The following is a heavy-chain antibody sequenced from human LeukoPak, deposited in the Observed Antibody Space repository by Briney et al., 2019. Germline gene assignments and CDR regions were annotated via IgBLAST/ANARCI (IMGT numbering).Heavy chain of an antibody. J-gene: IGHJ4*02. CDR2: ITGDSNTI. D-gene: IGHD2-2*01. CDR3: AKPQYQLLTVLFDY. V-gene: IGHV3-48*01. CDR1: GFAFSPYA. Sequence: GGSLRLSCAASGFAFSPYAMNWVRQAPGKGLEWVSFITGDSNTIYYADSMKGRFTVSRDNAENSLYLQMNSLSAEDTAVYYCAKPQYQLLTVLFDYWGQGTLVTVSS.